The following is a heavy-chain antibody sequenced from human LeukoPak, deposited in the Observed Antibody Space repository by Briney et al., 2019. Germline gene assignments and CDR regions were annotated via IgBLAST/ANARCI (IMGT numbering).Heavy chain of an antibody. J-gene: IGHJ6*02. D-gene: IGHD6-6*01. Sequence: ASVKVSCKASGYTFTSYATNWVRQAPGQGLEWMGWISAYNGNTNYAQKLQGRVTMTTDTSTSTAYMELRSLRSDDTAVYYCARDRPDSSSSVADELLGYYYYYGMDVWGQGTTVTVSS. CDR2: ISAYNGNT. CDR3: ARDRPDSSSSVADELLGYYYYYGMDV. V-gene: IGHV1-18*01. CDR1: GYTFTSYA.